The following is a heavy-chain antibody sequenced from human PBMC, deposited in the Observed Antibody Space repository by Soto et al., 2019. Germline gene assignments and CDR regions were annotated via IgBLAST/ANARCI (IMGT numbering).Heavy chain of an antibody. J-gene: IGHJ4*02. CDR2: VSGSGDST. CDR1: AFTFSSYA. D-gene: IGHD1-26*01. Sequence: EVQLLESGGGLAQPGGSLRLSCAASAFTFSSYAMSWVRQAPGKGLEWVSAVSGSGDSTYYADSVKGRFTISRDNSKNTLYLQMVSLRAEDTAVYYCAKGGASACPGCTQDYWGQGTLVTVSS. V-gene: IGHV3-23*01. CDR3: AKGGASACPGCTQDY.